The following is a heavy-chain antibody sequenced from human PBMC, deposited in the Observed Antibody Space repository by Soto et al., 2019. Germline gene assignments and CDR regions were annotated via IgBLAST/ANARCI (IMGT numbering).Heavy chain of an antibody. J-gene: IGHJ5*02. CDR3: ASLGRYGSGNYYPKWFDP. CDR2: VSSSGTNK. D-gene: IGHD3-10*01. V-gene: IGHV3-48*01. CDR1: GFTFSNYN. Sequence: PGGFLRLSCAASGFTFSNYNMNWVRQAPGKGLEWVSYVSSSGTNKDYADSVKGRFTISRDNAMNSLYLQMNSLRVEDTAVYYCASLGRYGSGNYYPKWFDPWGQGTRVTVSS.